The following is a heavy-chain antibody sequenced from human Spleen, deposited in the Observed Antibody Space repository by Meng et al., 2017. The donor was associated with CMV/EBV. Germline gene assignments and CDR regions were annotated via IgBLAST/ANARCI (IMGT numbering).Heavy chain of an antibody. CDR1: GCSINSGSYF. Sequence: QLRLKHSGPGPGNPSPTLAPTCTVAGCSINSGSYFWSWLRQPAGKGLEWIGRIYISGITNYNPSLKSRVTISVDTSKNQFSLKLSSVTAADTAVYYCARDHRCSGATCYGDNWFDPWGQGTLVTVSS. CDR3: ARDHRCSGATCYGDNWFDP. V-gene: IGHV4-61*02. D-gene: IGHD2-15*01. CDR2: IYISGIT. J-gene: IGHJ5*02.